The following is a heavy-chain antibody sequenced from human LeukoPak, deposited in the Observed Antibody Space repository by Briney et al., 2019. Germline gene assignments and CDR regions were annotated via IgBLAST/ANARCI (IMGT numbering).Heavy chain of an antibody. CDR2: MSLDGSSI. Sequence: GGSLRPSCVASGFAFNTQAMHWVRQAPGKGLEWLAVMSLDGSSIYYADSVRGRFTISRDNSKNTLFPRMSSLRVEDTAVYYCARDRGKLRYLDLWGQGTLLTVSS. V-gene: IGHV3-30*15. CDR1: GFAFNTQA. J-gene: IGHJ4*02. CDR3: ARDRGKLRYLDL. D-gene: IGHD3-9*01.